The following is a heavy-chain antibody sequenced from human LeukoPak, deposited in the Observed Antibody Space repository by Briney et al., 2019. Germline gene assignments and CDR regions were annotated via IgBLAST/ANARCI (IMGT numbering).Heavy chain of an antibody. CDR3: AGGEAYSSGWYPPSHFDY. CDR1: GFTLNINY. J-gene: IGHJ4*02. V-gene: IGHV3-66*01. CDR2: ISGGDTT. D-gene: IGHD6-19*01. Sequence: GGSLRLSCVASGFTLNINYMSWVRQAPGKGLEWVSLISGGDTTYYADSVKGRFTISRDTSKNTVYLQMNSLRAEDTAIYYCAGGEAYSSGWYPPSHFDYWGQGNMVTVSS.